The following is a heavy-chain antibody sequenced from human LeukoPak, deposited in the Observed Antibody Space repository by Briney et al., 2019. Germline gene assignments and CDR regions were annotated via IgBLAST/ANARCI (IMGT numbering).Heavy chain of an antibody. CDR2: IYSGGST. V-gene: IGHV3-53*01. D-gene: IGHD3-10*01. CDR1: GFTVSSNY. Sequence: GGSLRLSCAASGFTVSSNYMSWVRQAPGKGLEWVSVIYSGGSTYYADSVKGRFTISRDNSKNTLYPQMNSLRAEDTAVYYCARDLELYGSGSAYYMDVWGKGTTVTVSS. CDR3: ARDLELYGSGSAYYMDV. J-gene: IGHJ6*03.